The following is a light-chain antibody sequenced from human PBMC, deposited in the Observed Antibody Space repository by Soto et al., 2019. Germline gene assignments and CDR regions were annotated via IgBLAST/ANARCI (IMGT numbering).Light chain of an antibody. V-gene: IGKV1-39*01. CDR1: QGISTY. CDR2: AAS. Sequence: DIQMTQSPSSLSASVGDRVTITCRASQGISTYLNCYQQKPGKAPKLLIYAASSLQSGVPSRFSGSGSETDFTPTISSLQPEDFATYSCQQSYSTTLTFGQGTKVEIK. CDR3: QQSYSTTLT. J-gene: IGKJ1*01.